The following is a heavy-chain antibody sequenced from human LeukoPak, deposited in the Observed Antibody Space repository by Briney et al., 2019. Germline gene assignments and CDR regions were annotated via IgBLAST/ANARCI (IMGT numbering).Heavy chain of an antibody. J-gene: IGHJ4*02. CDR3: ARLLLWFGEQVDY. Sequence: GGSLRLSCAASGFTFSSYWMSWVRQAPGKGLEWVANIKQDGSGKYYVDSVKGRFTISRDNAKNSLYLQMNSLRAEDTAVYYCARLLLWFGEQVDYWGQGTLVTVSS. V-gene: IGHV3-7*03. CDR1: GFTFSSYW. CDR2: IKQDGSGK. D-gene: IGHD3-10*01.